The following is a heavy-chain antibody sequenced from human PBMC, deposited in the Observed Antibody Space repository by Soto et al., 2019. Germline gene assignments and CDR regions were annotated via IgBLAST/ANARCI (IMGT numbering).Heavy chain of an antibody. D-gene: IGHD5-12*01. CDR3: ARGGRGYSGYEGMDV. V-gene: IGHV3-21*01. CDR2: ISSSSSYI. Sequence: EVQLVESGGGLVKPGGSLRLSCAASGFTFSSYSMNWVRQAPGKGLEWVSSISSSSSYIYYADAVKGRFTISRDNAKNALYLQTSSLRAEDTAVYYCARGGRGYSGYEGMDVWGQGTTVTVSS. J-gene: IGHJ6*02. CDR1: GFTFSSYS.